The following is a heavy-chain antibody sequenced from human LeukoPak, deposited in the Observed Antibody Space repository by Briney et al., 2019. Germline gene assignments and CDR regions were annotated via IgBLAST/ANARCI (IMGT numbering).Heavy chain of an antibody. D-gene: IGHD6-19*01. CDR3: AREESGSSGWYDY. J-gene: IGHJ4*02. CDR1: GFTFFTYS. CDR2: ISSRSAYI. V-gene: IGHV3-21*01. Sequence: GGSLRLSCAASGFTFFTYSMNWVRQAPGKGLEWVSSISSRSAYIYYADSVKGRFTISRDNARNSLYLQMNSLRAEDTAVYYCAREESGSSGWYDYWGQGTLVTVSS.